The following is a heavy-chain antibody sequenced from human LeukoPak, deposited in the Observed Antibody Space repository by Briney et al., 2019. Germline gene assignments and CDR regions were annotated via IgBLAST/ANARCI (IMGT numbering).Heavy chain of an antibody. V-gene: IGHV3-30*18. J-gene: IGHJ4*02. CDR2: ISYDGSNK. D-gene: IGHD6-13*01. Sequence: PGGSLRLPCAASGFTFSSYGMHWVRQAPGKGLEWVAVISYDGSNKYYADSVKGRFTISRDDSKNTLYLQMNSLRAEDTAVYYCAKSPYSSSWYAPDFDYWGQGTLVTVSS. CDR3: AKSPYSSSWYAPDFDY. CDR1: GFTFSSYG.